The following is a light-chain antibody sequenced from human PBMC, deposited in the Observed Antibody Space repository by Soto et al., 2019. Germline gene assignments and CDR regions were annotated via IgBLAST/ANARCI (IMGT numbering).Light chain of an antibody. Sequence: DIQMTQSPSTLSASVGDRVTITCRASQSISTFLAWYQQKPGKAPKFLIYQSSTLDTGVTSTFRDSGSGTEFTLAISSLQPDVFATYHCKQYNAYPHTGGGGTKLEIK. CDR1: QSISTF. V-gene: IGKV1-5*03. CDR3: KQYNAYPHT. CDR2: QSS. J-gene: IGKJ2*01.